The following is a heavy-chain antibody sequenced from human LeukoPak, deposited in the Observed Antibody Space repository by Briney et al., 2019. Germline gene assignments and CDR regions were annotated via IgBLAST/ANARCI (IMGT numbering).Heavy chain of an antibody. V-gene: IGHV3-15*01. CDR2: IKSKSDGWTI. Sequence: GRSLRPAWGGSGFTVSDAWMSWVRQAPGKGLGWVGRIKSKSDGWTIDYAAPVNGRFTISRNDSRYTLYLQLNSLKTEDTAVYYCTTRRQDGWWGQGTLVTVS. CDR1: GFTVSDAW. D-gene: IGHD2-15*01. J-gene: IGHJ4*02. CDR3: TTRRQDGW.